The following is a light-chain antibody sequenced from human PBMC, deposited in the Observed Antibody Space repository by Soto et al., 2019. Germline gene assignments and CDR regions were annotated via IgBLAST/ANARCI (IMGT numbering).Light chain of an antibody. J-gene: IGKJ4*01. CDR1: QSVLYSSNNKNY. CDR2: WAS. CDR3: QQYSNTPLT. V-gene: IGKV4-1*01. Sequence: EIVVTQSPDSLAVSLGERATINCKSSQSVLYSSNNKNYLAWYQQKPRQPPKLLIYWASTRESGVPDRFSGSGSGTDFTLTISSLQAEDVAVYYCQQYSNTPLTFGGGTKV.